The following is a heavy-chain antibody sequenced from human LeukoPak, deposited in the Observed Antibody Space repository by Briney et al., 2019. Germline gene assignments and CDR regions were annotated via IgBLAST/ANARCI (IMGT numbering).Heavy chain of an antibody. J-gene: IGHJ5*02. V-gene: IGHV1-8*03. CDR2: MNPNSGNT. CDR1: GYIFTSYD. CDR3: ARDLGQYYDTSDNWFDP. Sequence: GASVKVSCKASGYIFTSYDINWVRQATGQGLEWMGWMNPNSGNTGYAQKFQGRVTITRNTSISTVYMELSRLRAEDTAVYYCARDLGQYYDTSDNWFDPWGQGTLVTVSS. D-gene: IGHD3-22*01.